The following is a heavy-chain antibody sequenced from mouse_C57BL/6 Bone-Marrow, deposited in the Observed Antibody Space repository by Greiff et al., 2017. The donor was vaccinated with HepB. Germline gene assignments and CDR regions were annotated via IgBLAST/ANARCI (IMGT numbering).Heavy chain of an antibody. CDR3: ASTTVAPYYYAMDY. CDR1: GYAFSSYW. D-gene: IGHD1-1*01. CDR2: IYPGDGDT. V-gene: IGHV1-80*01. J-gene: IGHJ4*01. Sequence: QVQLQQSGAELVKPGASVKISCKASGYAFSSYWMNWVKQRPGKGLEWIGQIYPGDGDTNYNGKFKGKATLTADKSSSTAYMQLSSLTSEDSAVYFCASTTVAPYYYAMDYWGQGTSVTVSS.